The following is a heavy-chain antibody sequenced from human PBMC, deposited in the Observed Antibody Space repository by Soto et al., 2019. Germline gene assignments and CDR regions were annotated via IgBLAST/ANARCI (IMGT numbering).Heavy chain of an antibody. V-gene: IGHV3-33*01. D-gene: IGHD6-19*01. J-gene: IGHJ4*02. Sequence: QVQLVESGGGVVQPGRSLRLSCAASGFTFSSYGMHWVRQAPGKGLEWVAVIWYDGSNKYYADSVKGRFTISRDNSKNTLYLQMNSLRAEDTAVYYCARDGSIAVAGIDYWGQGNLVTVSS. CDR3: ARDGSIAVAGIDY. CDR1: GFTFSSYG. CDR2: IWYDGSNK.